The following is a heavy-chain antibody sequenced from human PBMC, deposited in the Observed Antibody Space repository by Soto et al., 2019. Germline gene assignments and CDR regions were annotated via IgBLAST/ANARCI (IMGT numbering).Heavy chain of an antibody. CDR2: ISYDGSNK. CDR1: GFTFSSYA. D-gene: IGHD3-22*01. V-gene: IGHV3-30-3*01. Sequence: PVGSLRLSCAASGFTFSSYAMHWVRQAPGKGLEWVAVISYDGSNKYYADSVKGRFTISRDNSKNTLYLQMNSLRAEGTAVYYCARDFYYDSSGPFDYWGQGTLVTVSS. J-gene: IGHJ4*02. CDR3: ARDFYYDSSGPFDY.